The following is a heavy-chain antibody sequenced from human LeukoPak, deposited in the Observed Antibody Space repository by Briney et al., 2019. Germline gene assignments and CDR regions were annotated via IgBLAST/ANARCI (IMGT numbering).Heavy chain of an antibody. CDR3: ARDQALVGMYWLDP. CDR2: IYSSGNS. J-gene: IGHJ5*02. D-gene: IGHD2-21*01. V-gene: IGHV4-4*07. Sequence: KSSETLSLTPTLSFPSNSTYYWRVIRQPARKGVEWDGRIYSSGNSDYNPSLRSRVTMSLDTSKKQFSLRLSSVTAADTAVYYCARDQALVGMYWLDPWGQGTLVTVSS. CDR1: FPSNSTYY.